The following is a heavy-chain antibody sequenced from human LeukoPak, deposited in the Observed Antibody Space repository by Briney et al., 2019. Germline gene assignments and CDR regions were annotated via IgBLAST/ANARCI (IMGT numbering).Heavy chain of an antibody. J-gene: IGHJ4*02. CDR1: GFTFSSYW. D-gene: IGHD1-1*01. Sequence: GGSLRLSCAVSGFTFSSYWMTWVRQAPGQGLEWVAHIKEDGTEEYYVDSVKGRFTISRDNAKNSVYLQMNSLRAEDTAVYYCAGWNDGWDFDYWGQGTLVSVSS. CDR2: IKEDGTEE. V-gene: IGHV3-7*05. CDR3: AGWNDGWDFDY.